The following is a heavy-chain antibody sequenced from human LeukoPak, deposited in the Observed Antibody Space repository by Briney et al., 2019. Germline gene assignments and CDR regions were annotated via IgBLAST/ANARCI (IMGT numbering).Heavy chain of an antibody. CDR3: GRVGRGDHTWGSYSFDY. V-gene: IGHV4-59*01. CDR2: ISYTVRT. CDR1: DTSISSYY. D-gene: IGHD3-16*01. Sequence: SQTLSLTCTVSDTSISSYYWSSIRQPPGKGLEWIGYISYTVRTNYNPSLKSRVTISLDTSKTQFSVQLSSVTAADTAVYYCGRVGRGDHTWGSYSFDYWGQGTLVTVSS. J-gene: IGHJ4*02.